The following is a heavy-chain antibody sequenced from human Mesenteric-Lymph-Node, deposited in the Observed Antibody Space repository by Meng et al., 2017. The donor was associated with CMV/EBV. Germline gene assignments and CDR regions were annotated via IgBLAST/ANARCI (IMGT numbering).Heavy chain of an antibody. CDR3: ARELEVVGATSFSDAFDI. CDR2: ISSSGSTI. J-gene: IGHJ3*02. V-gene: IGHV3-48*03. D-gene: IGHD1-26*01. Sequence: GESLKISCAASGFTFSSYEMNWVRQAPGKGLEWVSYISSSGSTIYYADSVKGRFTISRDSAKNSLYLQMNSLRAEDTAVYYCARELEVVGATSFSDAFDIWGQGTMVTVSS. CDR1: GFTFSSYE.